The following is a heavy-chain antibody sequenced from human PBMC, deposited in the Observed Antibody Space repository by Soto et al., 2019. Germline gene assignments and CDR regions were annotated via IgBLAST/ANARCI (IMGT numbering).Heavy chain of an antibody. V-gene: IGHV3-23*01. J-gene: IGHJ3*02. CDR3: AKELVRPVLAAHHLMGAFDI. D-gene: IGHD6-6*01. Sequence: EVQLLESGGGLVQPGGSLRLSCAASGFTFSSYAMSWVRQASGKGLEWVSAISGSGGSTYYADSVKGRFTISRDNSKNTLYLQMNSLRAEDTAVYYCAKELVRPVLAAHHLMGAFDIWGQGTMVTVSS. CDR2: ISGSGGST. CDR1: GFTFSSYA.